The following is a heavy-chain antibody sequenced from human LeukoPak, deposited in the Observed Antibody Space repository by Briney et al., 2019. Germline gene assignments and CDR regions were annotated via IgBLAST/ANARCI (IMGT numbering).Heavy chain of an antibody. Sequence: GGSLRLSCTASGFTFSSFWMAWVRQAPGKGLEWVGNIKQDGSIQYYGDSVKGRFTISRDNAKNSLYLQMNNMRAEDTALYYCATSYDSRGCDWGQGTLVTVSS. CDR1: GFTFSSFW. V-gene: IGHV3-7*01. D-gene: IGHD3-22*01. CDR3: ATSYDSRGCD. J-gene: IGHJ4*01. CDR2: IKQDGSIQ.